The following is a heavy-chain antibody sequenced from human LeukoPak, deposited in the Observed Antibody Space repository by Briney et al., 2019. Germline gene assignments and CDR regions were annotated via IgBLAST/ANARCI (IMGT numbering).Heavy chain of an antibody. CDR1: GYTFTTYW. CDR3: ARARYCSGGTCYAEY. Sequence: GESLRISCQGSGYTFTTYWIGWVRQMPGKGLEWMGIIYPGDSDTRYSPSFQGQVTISADKSISTAYLQWSSLKASDTAIYYCARARYCSGGTCYAEYWGQGTLVAVSS. D-gene: IGHD2-15*01. V-gene: IGHV5-51*01. CDR2: IYPGDSDT. J-gene: IGHJ4*02.